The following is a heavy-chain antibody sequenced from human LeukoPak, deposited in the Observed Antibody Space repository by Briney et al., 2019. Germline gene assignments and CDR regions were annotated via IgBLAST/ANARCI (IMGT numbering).Heavy chain of an antibody. J-gene: IGHJ5*02. D-gene: IGHD2-2*02. Sequence: LSLTCTVSGGSISDYYMNWIRQAPGKGLEWVSYISSSGSTIYYADSVKGRFTISRDNAKNSLYLQMNSLRAEDTAVYYCARRGDIVVVPAAIGGFDPWGQGTLVTVSS. CDR1: GGSISDYY. CDR2: ISSSGSTI. CDR3: ARRGDIVVVPAAIGGFDP. V-gene: IGHV3-11*01.